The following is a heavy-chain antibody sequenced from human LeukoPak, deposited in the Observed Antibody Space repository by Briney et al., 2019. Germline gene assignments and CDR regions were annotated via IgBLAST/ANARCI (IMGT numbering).Heavy chain of an antibody. CDR2: INRDGSST. CDR1: GFTFDDYG. V-gene: IGHV3-74*01. J-gene: IGHJ4*02. Sequence: GGSLRLSCAASGFTFDDYGMSWVRQAPGKGLVWVSRINRDGSSTSYADSVKGRFTISRDTSKNTLYLHMNSLRAEDTAVYYCAKDRSTIAAAGTHFDYWGQGTLVTVSS. CDR3: AKDRSTIAAAGTHFDY. D-gene: IGHD6-13*01.